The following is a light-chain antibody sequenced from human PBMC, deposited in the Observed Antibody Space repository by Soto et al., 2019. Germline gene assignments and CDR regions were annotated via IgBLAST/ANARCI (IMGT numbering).Light chain of an antibody. J-gene: IGLJ1*01. CDR3: SSYTSDSHYV. Sequence: QSALTQPASVSGSPGQSITISCSGTSSDVGDYKFVSWYQQHPGKAPKLIIYGVTNRPSGVSNRFSGSKSGNTASLTISGLQAEDEADYYCSSYTSDSHYVFGTGTKVTVL. V-gene: IGLV2-14*03. CDR2: GVT. CDR1: SSDVGDYKF.